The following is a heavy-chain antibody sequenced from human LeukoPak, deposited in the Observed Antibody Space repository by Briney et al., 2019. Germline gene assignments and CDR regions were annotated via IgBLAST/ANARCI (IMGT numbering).Heavy chain of an antibody. V-gene: IGHV3-23*01. Sequence: PGGSLRPSCAASGFFFSSYYMTGVRQAPGKGLEWVSAISGSGGTTYYADSVKGRFTISRDNSKNTLYLQMNSLRAEDTAVYYCVTGHSSCWYASGFDYWGQGTLVTVSS. J-gene: IGHJ4*02. CDR2: ISGSGGTT. D-gene: IGHD6-19*01. CDR1: GFFFSSYY. CDR3: VTGHSSCWYASGFDY.